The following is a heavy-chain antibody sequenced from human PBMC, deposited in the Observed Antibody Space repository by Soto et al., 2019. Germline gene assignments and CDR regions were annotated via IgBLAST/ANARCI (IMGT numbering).Heavy chain of an antibody. J-gene: IGHJ4*02. CDR2: ISGSGGST. V-gene: IGHV3-23*01. CDR3: AKSGHWNDVVAYYFDY. Sequence: GGSLRLSCAASGFTFSSYAMSWVRQAPGKGLEWVSAISGSGGSTYYADSVKGRFTISRDNSKNTLYLQMDSLRAEDTAVYYCAKSGHWNDVVAYYFDYWGQGTLVTVSS. CDR1: GFTFSSYA. D-gene: IGHD1-1*01.